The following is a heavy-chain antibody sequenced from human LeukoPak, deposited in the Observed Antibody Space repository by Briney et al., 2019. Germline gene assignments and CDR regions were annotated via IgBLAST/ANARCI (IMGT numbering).Heavy chain of an antibody. CDR1: GFTFSSYG. Sequence: GRSLRLSCAASGFTFSSYGMHWVRQAPGKGLQWVAVIWYDGSNKYYADSVKGRFTISRDNSKNTLYLQMNSLRAEDTAVYYCARESDGSGSYLSYYYDYGMDVWGQGTTVTVSS. J-gene: IGHJ6*02. CDR2: IWYDGSNK. CDR3: ARESDGSGSYLSYYYDYGMDV. D-gene: IGHD3-10*01. V-gene: IGHV3-33*01.